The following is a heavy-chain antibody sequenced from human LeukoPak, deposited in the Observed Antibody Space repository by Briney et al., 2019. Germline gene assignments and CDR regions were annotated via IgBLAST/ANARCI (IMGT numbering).Heavy chain of an antibody. CDR2: IIPIFGTA. CDR3: ARRHRYCSSTSCYEGAFDI. V-gene: IGHV1-69*13. D-gene: IGHD2-2*01. Sequence: ASVKVSCKASGGTFSSYAISWVRQAPGQGLEWMGGIIPIFGTANYAQKFQGRVTITADESTSTAYMKLSSLRSEDTAVYYCARRHRYCSSTSCYEGAFDIWGQGTMVTVSS. CDR1: GGTFSSYA. J-gene: IGHJ3*02.